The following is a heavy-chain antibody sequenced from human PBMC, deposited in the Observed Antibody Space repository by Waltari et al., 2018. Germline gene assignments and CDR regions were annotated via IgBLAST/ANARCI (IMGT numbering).Heavy chain of an antibody. V-gene: IGHV4-34*01. CDR1: GASFGAYH. D-gene: IGHD3-10*01. CDR2: INHLGST. Sequence: QLHPQQWGAGLLKPSETLSLTCNIFGASFGAYHWTWIRQSPGKGLEWIGEINHLGSTNYNPSLKSRVTISLDTSKNEFALKLDSVTAADTAVYFCAKDRLWFGDLRSWGQGTQVTVSS. J-gene: IGHJ4*02. CDR3: AKDRLWFGDLRS.